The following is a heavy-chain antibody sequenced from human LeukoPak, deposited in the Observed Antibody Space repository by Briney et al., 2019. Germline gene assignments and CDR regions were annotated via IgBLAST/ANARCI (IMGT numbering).Heavy chain of an antibody. J-gene: IGHJ4*02. CDR3: VKGLQQWLVRWVDY. Sequence: PGGSLSLSCAASGFPFSSYAMSWGGQAPGKGLEWVSAISGSGGSTYYADSVKGRFTISRDNSKNTLYLQMNSLRAQDTAVYYCVKGLQQWLVRWVDYWGQGTLVTVSS. CDR2: ISGSGGST. D-gene: IGHD6-19*01. CDR1: GFPFSSYA. V-gene: IGHV3-23*01.